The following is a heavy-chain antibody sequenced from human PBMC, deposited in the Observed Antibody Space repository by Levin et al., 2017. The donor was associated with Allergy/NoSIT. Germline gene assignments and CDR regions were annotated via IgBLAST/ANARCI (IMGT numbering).Heavy chain of an antibody. J-gene: IGHJ3*01. Sequence: PGGSLRLSCAASGFSFSGSAMHWVRQASGKGLEWVGRIRSKPNNYATAYAASVKGRFTISRDDSKNTAYLQMNSLKTEDTAVYYCSTPALAVASDAFDVWGQGTMVTVSS. V-gene: IGHV3-73*01. CDR2: IRSKPNNYAT. D-gene: IGHD6-19*01. CDR3: STPALAVASDAFDV. CDR1: GFSFSGSA.